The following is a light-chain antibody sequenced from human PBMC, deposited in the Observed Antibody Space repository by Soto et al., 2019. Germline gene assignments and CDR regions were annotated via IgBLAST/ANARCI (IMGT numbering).Light chain of an antibody. J-gene: IGLJ1*01. CDR1: SSDVGGHNY. CDR3: VSHRGYDLCV. Sequence: QSVLTQPASVSGSPGQSITISCTGTSSDVGGHNYVSWYQQHPGKAPKLIIYEVSIRPSGVSNRFSGSKSGNTASLTISGLQAEDEADYYCVSHRGYDLCVFGTGTKATV. CDR2: EVS. V-gene: IGLV2-14*01.